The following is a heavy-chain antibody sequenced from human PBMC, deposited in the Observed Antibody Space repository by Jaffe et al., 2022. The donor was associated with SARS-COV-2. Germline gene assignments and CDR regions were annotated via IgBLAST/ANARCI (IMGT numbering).Heavy chain of an antibody. J-gene: IGHJ1*01. CDR1: GFTFSSYA. Sequence: EVQLVESGGGLVQPGGSLRLSCAASGFTFSSYAMSWVRQAPGKGLEWVSAISGSGGSTYYADSVKGRFTISRDNSKNTLYLQMNSLRAEDTAVYYCAKVWVIAVAGAEYFQHWGQGTLVTVSS. CDR2: ISGSGGST. V-gene: IGHV3-23*04. D-gene: IGHD6-19*01. CDR3: AKVWVIAVAGAEYFQH.